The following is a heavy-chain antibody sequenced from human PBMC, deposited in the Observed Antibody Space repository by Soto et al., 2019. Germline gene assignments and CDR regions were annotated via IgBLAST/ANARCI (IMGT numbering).Heavy chain of an antibody. J-gene: IGHJ3*02. CDR3: AKATATGGGAFDI. Sequence: LRLSCAASGFICSSYDMSWVRQAPGKGLEWVSTILVGGSTHYEDSVKGRFTISRDRSKNTVYLQMNSLTAGDTAMYYCAKATATGGGAFDICGQGTMVTVSS. D-gene: IGHD2-8*02. CDR1: GFICSSYD. V-gene: IGHV3-23*01. CDR2: ILVGGST.